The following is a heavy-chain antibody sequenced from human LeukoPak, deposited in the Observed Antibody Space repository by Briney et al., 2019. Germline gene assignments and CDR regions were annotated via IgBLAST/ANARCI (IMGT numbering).Heavy chain of an antibody. CDR2: INHSGST. Sequence: PSETLSLTCAVYGGSFSGYYWSWIRQPPGKGLEWIGEINHSGSTNYNPSLKSRVTISVDTSKNQFSLKLSSVTAADTAVYYCASIRYDYVWGSYRYGFDYWGQGTLVTVSS. CDR3: ASIRYDYVWGSYRYGFDY. J-gene: IGHJ4*02. V-gene: IGHV4-34*01. CDR1: GGSFSGYY. D-gene: IGHD3-16*02.